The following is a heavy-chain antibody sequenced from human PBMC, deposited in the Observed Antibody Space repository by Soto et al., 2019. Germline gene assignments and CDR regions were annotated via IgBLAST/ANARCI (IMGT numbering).Heavy chain of an antibody. Sequence: SETISVTSTVADGYIIDYGWSWIRQPPGKGLEWIGYIYNTGSTVYNPSLKSRVTISVDTSKNQFSLKLSSVTAADTAVYYCARRYGTTFDYWGQGTLVTVSS. V-gene: IGHV4-59*01. CDR2: IYNTGST. CDR1: DGYIIDYG. CDR3: ARRYGTTFDY. D-gene: IGHD1-7*01. J-gene: IGHJ4*02.